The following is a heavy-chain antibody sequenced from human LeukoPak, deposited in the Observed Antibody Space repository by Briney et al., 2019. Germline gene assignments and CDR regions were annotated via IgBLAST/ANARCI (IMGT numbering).Heavy chain of an antibody. Sequence: PSETLSLTCTVSGGSVRSYFWSWIRQPPGKRLQWIGYISYGGSTDYNPSLKSRVTISLDTSKNQFSLKLSSVTAADTAVYYCARGNPHDILTGMSTVIAFDIWGQGTMVTVSS. J-gene: IGHJ3*02. CDR1: GGSVRSYF. V-gene: IGHV4-59*02. D-gene: IGHD3-9*01. CDR2: ISYGGST. CDR3: ARGNPHDILTGMSTVIAFDI.